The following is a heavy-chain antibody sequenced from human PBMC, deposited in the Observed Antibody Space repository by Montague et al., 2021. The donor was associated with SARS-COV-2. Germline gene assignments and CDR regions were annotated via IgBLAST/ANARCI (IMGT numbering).Heavy chain of an antibody. Sequence: PALVKPTQILTLTCTFSGFSLSTSGVGVGWIRQPPGKALEWLALFYWDDDTRYSPSLKSRLTITKDTSQNQVVLTMTHMDPVDTATYYCPHRKVLAAAWDYWGQGTLVTVSS. CDR2: FYWDDDT. D-gene: IGHD6-13*01. J-gene: IGHJ4*02. CDR1: GFSLSTSGVG. CDR3: PHRKVLAAAWDY. V-gene: IGHV2-5*02.